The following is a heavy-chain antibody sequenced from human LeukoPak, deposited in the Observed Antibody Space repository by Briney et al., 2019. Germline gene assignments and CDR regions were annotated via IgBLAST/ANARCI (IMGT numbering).Heavy chain of an antibody. V-gene: IGHV3-7*01. J-gene: IGHJ6*03. CDR2: IKQDGSEK. CDR1: GFTFSSYW. CDR3: ARSPQFLYYFYMDV. D-gene: IGHD1-14*01. Sequence: PGGSLRLSCAASGFTFSSYWLNWVRQAPGKGLEWVANIKQDGSEKFYVDSVKGRFTISRDNAKNSLYLQMNSLRAEVTAVYYCARSPQFLYYFYMDVWGKGTTVTVSS.